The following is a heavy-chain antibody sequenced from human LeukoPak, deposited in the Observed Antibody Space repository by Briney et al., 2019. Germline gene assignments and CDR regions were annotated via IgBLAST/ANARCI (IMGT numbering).Heavy chain of an antibody. J-gene: IGHJ4*02. D-gene: IGHD1-26*01. CDR3: ARDCIGCLGFDY. CDR1: GYTFTSYG. CDR2: VSAYADDT. Sequence: ASVKVSCKASGYTFTSYGISWVRQAPGQGLEWVGWVSAYADDTNYVQKFRGRITMTTDTSTSTAYMELRSLRSDDTAVYYCARDCIGCLGFDYWGQGTLVTVSS. V-gene: IGHV1-18*01.